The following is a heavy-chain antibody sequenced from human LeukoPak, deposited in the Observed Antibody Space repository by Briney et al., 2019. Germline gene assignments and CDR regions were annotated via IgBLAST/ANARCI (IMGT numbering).Heavy chain of an antibody. CDR1: GYSISSGSYY. CDR2: IYTSGST. V-gene: IGHV4-61*02. D-gene: IGHD3-3*01. Sequence: SETLSLTCTVSGYSISSGSYYWRWLRQPAGKGLEWIGRIYTSGSTNYNPSLKSRVTISVDTSKNQFSLKLSSVTAADTAVYYCAGYDFWSGLDYWGQGTLVTVSS. CDR3: AGYDFWSGLDY. J-gene: IGHJ4*02.